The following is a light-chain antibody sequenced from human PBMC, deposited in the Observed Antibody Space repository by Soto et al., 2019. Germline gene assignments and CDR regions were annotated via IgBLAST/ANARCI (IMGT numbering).Light chain of an antibody. CDR2: DIF. J-gene: IGKJ1*01. CDR3: QQTNSFPRT. V-gene: IGKV3D-15*02. Sequence: EMVKMQFPAPPSLSPGKRDHPPYRASQSVGSDLAWYQQKPGQAPRLVIYDIFTRATGVPTRISGSGSGTEFTLTINSLQPEDIATYYCQQTNSFPRTFGQGTKVDIK. CDR1: QSVGSD.